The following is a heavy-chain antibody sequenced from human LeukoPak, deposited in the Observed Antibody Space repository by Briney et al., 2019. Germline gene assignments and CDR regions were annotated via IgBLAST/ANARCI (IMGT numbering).Heavy chain of an antibody. CDR3: AKVAVHYYDSSGINEGGGY. J-gene: IGHJ4*02. CDR1: GFTFDDYA. CDR2: ISGDGGST. Sequence: GGSLRLSCAASGFTFDDYAMHWVRQAPGKGLEWVSLISGDGGSTYYADSVKGRFTISRDNSKNSLYLQMNSLRTEDTALYYCAKVAVHYYDSSGINEGGGYWGREPWSPSPQ. V-gene: IGHV3-43*02. D-gene: IGHD3-22*01.